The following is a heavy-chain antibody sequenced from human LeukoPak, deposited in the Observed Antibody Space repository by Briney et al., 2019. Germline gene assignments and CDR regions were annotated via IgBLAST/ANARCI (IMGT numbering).Heavy chain of an antibody. CDR2: ISADTAKT. CDR3: ARDRRGAYGDYATSY. D-gene: IGHD4-17*01. V-gene: IGHV1-18*01. J-gene: IGHJ4*02. CDR1: GYTFSNYN. Sequence: ASVKVSCKASGYTFSNYNISWLRQAPGQGLEWMGWISADTAKTKYAQKLQGRLTMTTDTSTSTVYMELRSLRSDDTAVYYCARDRRGAYGDYATSYWGQGTLVTVSS.